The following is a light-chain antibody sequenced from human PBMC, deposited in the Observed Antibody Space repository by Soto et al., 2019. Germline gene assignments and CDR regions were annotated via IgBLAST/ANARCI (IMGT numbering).Light chain of an antibody. CDR2: AAS. CDR1: QSISTY. CDR3: QQSSSYAIT. Sequence: IQLTQSPSPLSASVGDRVATTCLASQSISTYLNWYQQKPGKAPKVLIYAASNLQSGVPPRFSGSGSGTEFNFTISGLQPDDFATYYCQQSSSYAITFGQGTRLEIK. J-gene: IGKJ5*01. V-gene: IGKV1-39*01.